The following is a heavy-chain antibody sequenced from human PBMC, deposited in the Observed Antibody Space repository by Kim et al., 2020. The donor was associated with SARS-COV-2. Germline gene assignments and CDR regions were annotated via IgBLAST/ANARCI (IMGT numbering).Heavy chain of an antibody. Sequence: SETLSLTCSVSGVSISSYYWSWIRQPPGKGLEWIGYIYYSGSANYNPSLRSRVTISVDTTKNQLSLKLSSVTAADTAVYYCAGTVRGANFDYWGRGALVT. CDR2: IYYSGSA. CDR3: AGTVRGANFDY. CDR1: GVSISSYY. V-gene: IGHV4-59*08. J-gene: IGHJ4*02. D-gene: IGHD3-10*01.